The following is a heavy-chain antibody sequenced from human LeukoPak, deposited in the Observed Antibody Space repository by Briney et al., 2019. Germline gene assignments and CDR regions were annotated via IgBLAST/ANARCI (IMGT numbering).Heavy chain of an antibody. J-gene: IGHJ4*02. D-gene: IGHD5-12*01. CDR3: AATPDYFNY. CDR1: GFTFSSYG. V-gene: IGHV3-30*03. CDR2: ISFDGSNK. Sequence: QPGRSLRLSCAASGFTFSSYGMHWVRQAPGKGLEWVTVISFDGSNKYYADSVKGRFTISRDNSKNTLYLQMNSLRAEDTAVCYCAATPDYFNYWGQGTLVTVSS.